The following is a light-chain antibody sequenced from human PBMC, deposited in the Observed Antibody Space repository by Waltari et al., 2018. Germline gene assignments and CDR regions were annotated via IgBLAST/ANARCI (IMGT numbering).Light chain of an antibody. CDR2: DAS. CDR3: QQYDDLPYS. V-gene: IGKV1-33*01. Sequence: DIQMAQSPSSLSASVGDRVTITCQASQDISNHLNWYQRRAGKAPKVLSSDASNLETGVPSRFSGSGSGTDFIFTISSLQPEDFATYYCQQYDDLPYSFGQGTKLEIK. CDR1: QDISNH. J-gene: IGKJ2*03.